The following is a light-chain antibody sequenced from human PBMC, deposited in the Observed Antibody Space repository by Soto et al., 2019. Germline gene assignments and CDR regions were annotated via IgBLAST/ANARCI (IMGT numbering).Light chain of an antibody. V-gene: IGLV4-69*01. Sequence: QPVLTQSPSASASLGASVKLTCTLSSGHSSYAIAWHQQQPEKGPRYLMKVNSDGSHSKGDGIPDRFSGSSSGAERYLTIPSLQAEDEADYYCQTGGTGGVFGGGTKVTVL. CDR2: VNSDGSH. CDR3: QTGGTGGV. J-gene: IGLJ2*01. CDR1: SGHSSYA.